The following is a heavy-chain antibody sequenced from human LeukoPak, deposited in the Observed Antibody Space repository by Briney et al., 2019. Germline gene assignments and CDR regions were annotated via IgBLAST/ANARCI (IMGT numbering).Heavy chain of an antibody. CDR3: AKDHVEWELPQAFDI. CDR1: GFTFSSYA. D-gene: IGHD1-26*01. CDR2: ISGSGGST. J-gene: IGHJ3*02. Sequence: GGSLRLSCAASGFTFSSYAMSWVRQAPGKGLEWVSAISGSGGSTYYADSVKGRFTISRGNSKNTLYLQMNSLRAEDTAVYYCAKDHVEWELPQAFDIWGQGTMVTVSS. V-gene: IGHV3-23*01.